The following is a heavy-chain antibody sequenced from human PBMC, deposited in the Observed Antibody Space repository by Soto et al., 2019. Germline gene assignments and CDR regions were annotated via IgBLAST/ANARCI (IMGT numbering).Heavy chain of an antibody. J-gene: IGHJ4*02. CDR2: IIPSRGRA. D-gene: IGHD6-13*01. CDR1: GYTFTSYY. CDR3: ARDPSWYSSSWYLGY. V-gene: IGHV1-46*01. Sequence: ASVKVSCKASGYTFTSYYMHWVRQAPGQGLEWMGRIIPSRGRANYAQKFQGRVTITADKSTSTAYMELSSLRSEDTAVYYCARDPSWYSSSWYLGYWGQGTLVTVSS.